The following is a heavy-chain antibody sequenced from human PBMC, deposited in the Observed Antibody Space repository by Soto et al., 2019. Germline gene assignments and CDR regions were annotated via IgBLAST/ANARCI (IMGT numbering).Heavy chain of an antibody. CDR2: ILAVDGIT. CDR1: GFSFSSYG. D-gene: IGHD4-17*01. V-gene: IGHV3-23*01. J-gene: IGHJ1*01. CDR3: AKWAGPYGDYARYFHY. Sequence: EVQLLESGGGLVQPGGSLRLSCAASGFSFSSYGMSWVRQAPGKGPEWVATILAVDGITDYADAVRGRFTISRDNSKNMLHLQMNGLRAEDTAVYYCAKWAGPYGDYARYFHYWGQGTLVTVSS.